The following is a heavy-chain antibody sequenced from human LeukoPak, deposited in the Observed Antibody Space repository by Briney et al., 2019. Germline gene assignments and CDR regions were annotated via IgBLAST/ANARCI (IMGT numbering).Heavy chain of an antibody. J-gene: IGHJ4*02. CDR3: VRRQYFDSSGYGIDY. V-gene: IGHV5-51*01. Sequence: EESLKISCKGFGYSFTSYWIGWARQMHGKGLEWMGIIYPGDSDTKYSTSFHGQVTISADESISAAYLQWTTLKASDTAMYYCVRRQYFDSSGYGIDYWGQGTLVTVSS. CDR1: GYSFTSYW. D-gene: IGHD3-22*01. CDR2: IYPGDSDT.